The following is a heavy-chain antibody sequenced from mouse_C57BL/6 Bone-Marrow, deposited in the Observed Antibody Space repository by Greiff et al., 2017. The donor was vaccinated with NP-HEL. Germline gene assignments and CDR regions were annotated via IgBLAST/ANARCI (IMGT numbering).Heavy chain of an antibody. Sequence: VQLQQPGAELVKPGASVKLSCKASGYTFTSYWMQWVKQRPGQGLEWIGEIDPSDSYTNYNQKFKGKATLTVDTSSSTAYMQLSSLTSEDSAVYYCVSLYYGSTLWYFDVWGTGTTVTVSS. V-gene: IGHV1-50*01. CDR2: IDPSDSYT. D-gene: IGHD1-1*01. CDR1: GYTFTSYW. CDR3: VSLYYGSTLWYFDV. J-gene: IGHJ1*03.